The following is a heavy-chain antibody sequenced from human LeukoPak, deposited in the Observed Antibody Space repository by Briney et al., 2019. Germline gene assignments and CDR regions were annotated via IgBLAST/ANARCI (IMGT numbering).Heavy chain of an antibody. D-gene: IGHD5-24*01. CDR3: ARGRGGRYWSDP. J-gene: IGHJ5*02. CDR1: GGSISSYY. V-gene: IGHV4-59*01. Sequence: PSETLSLTXTVSGGSISSYYWSWIRQPPEKGLEWIGYIYYSGSTNYNPSLKSRVTISVDTSKNQFSLKLSSVTAADTAVYYCARGRGGRYWSDPWGQGTLVTVSS. CDR2: IYYSGST.